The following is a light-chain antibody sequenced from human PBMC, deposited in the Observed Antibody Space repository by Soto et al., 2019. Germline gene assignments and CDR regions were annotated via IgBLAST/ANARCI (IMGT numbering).Light chain of an antibody. V-gene: IGLV2-14*01. CDR2: EVN. CDR1: SGDVGAYNY. Sequence: QSALTQPASVSGSPGQSITISCTGTSGDVGAYNYVSWYQQHPGKAPKLMIYEVNYWPSGVSNRFSGSKSGITASLTISGLQAEDEADYYCSSYASTSTAVFGTGTKLTVL. J-gene: IGLJ1*01. CDR3: SSYASTSTAV.